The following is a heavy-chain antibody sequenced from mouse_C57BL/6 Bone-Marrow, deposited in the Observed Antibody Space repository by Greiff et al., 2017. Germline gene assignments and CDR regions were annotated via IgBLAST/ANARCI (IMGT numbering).Heavy chain of an antibody. CDR1: GYTFTSYW. D-gene: IGHD1-1*01. CDR2: IYPGSGST. V-gene: IGHV1-55*01. CDR3: AREGYYYGSSYFAY. J-gene: IGHJ3*01. Sequence: QVQLQQPGAELVKPGASVKMSCKASGYTFTSYWITWVKPRPGQGLEWIGDIYPGSGSTNYNEKFKSKATLTVDTSSSTAYMQLSSLTSEDSAVYYCAREGYYYGSSYFAYWGQGTLVTVSA.